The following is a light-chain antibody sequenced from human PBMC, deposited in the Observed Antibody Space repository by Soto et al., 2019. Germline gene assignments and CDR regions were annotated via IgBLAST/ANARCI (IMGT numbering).Light chain of an antibody. CDR3: QQYDTYSPRLA. CDR2: AAS. Sequence: EIVLTQSPGTLAMSPGERATLSCRASQSVSNNYLAWYQQKPGQAPRLLIFAASSRATGIPDRFSGSGSGTGFTLTISRLEPEDFAMYYCQQYDTYSPRLAFGGGTTVEIK. V-gene: IGKV3-20*01. CDR1: QSVSNNY. J-gene: IGKJ4*01.